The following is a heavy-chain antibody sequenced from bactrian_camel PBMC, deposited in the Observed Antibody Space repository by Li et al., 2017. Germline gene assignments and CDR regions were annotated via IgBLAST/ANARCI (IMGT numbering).Heavy chain of an antibody. V-gene: IGHV3S53*01. Sequence: VQLVESGGGSVQAGGSLRLSCRASGSTHTTHSQSHFMGWFRQAPGKEREGVASIDRDGSTSYADSMKGRFTISRDNAQNTLSLQMNSLKPEDTAVYYCAADGMGGKSTVVAGSCGVANYWGQGTQVTVS. CDR1: GSTHTTHS. CDR2: IDRDGST. D-gene: IGHD6*01. J-gene: IGHJ4*01. CDR3: AADGMGGKSTVVAGSCGVANY.